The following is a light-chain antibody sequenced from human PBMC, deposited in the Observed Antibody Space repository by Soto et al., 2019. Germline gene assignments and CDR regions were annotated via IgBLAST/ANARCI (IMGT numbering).Light chain of an antibody. V-gene: IGKV3-15*01. CDR2: DAS. CDR3: QQFDGSLWT. J-gene: IGKJ1*01. CDR1: QGIGST. Sequence: EIVMTQSPATLSVSPGEGATLSCRASQGIGSTLAWYQHKPGQTPRLLIYDASTRATGVPARFSGSGSGTEFTLTINSLQSEDFAVYCCQQFDGSLWTFGQGTKVDIK.